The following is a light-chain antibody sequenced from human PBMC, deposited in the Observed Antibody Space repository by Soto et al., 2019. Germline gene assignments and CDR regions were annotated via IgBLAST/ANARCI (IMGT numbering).Light chain of an antibody. CDR1: SSDVGGYNY. CDR2: EVS. Sequence: QSALTQPASVSGSPGQSITISCTGTSSDVGGYNYVSWYQQHPGKAPKLMIYEVSNRPSGVSNRFSGSKSGYTASLTISGLQAEDEGDYYCSSYTSSSTNVFGTGTQLTVL. J-gene: IGLJ1*01. V-gene: IGLV2-14*01. CDR3: SSYTSSSTNV.